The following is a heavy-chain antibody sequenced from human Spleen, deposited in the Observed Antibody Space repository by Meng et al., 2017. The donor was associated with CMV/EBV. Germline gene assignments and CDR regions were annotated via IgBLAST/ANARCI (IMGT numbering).Heavy chain of an antibody. CDR3: AREGNGIVGATYYYYGMDV. D-gene: IGHD1-26*01. V-gene: IGHV3-43*01. CDR2: ITWDGVST. J-gene: IGHJ6*02. Sequence: GESLKISCAASGFTFHDYTMHWVRQAPGKGLEWVSLITWDGVSTYYEDSVKGRFTISRDNAKNSLYLQMNSLRAEDTAVYYCAREGNGIVGATYYYYGMDVWGQGTTVTVSS. CDR1: GFTFHDYT.